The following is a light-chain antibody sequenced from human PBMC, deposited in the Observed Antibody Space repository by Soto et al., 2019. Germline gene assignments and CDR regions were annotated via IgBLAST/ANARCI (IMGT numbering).Light chain of an antibody. CDR1: SSNIGSNF. CDR2: RND. CDR3: AVWDDSLNGSVA. V-gene: IGLV1-47*01. J-gene: IGLJ2*01. Sequence: QSVLTQAPSASGTPGQRVTISCSGSSSNIGSNFVYWYQKFPGTAPKVLIYRNDQRPSGVPDRFSGSKSGTSASLAISGLRSEDEADYSCAVWDDSLNGSVAFGGGTTLTVL.